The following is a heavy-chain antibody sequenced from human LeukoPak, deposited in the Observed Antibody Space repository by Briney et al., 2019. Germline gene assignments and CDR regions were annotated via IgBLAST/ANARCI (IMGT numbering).Heavy chain of an antibody. CDR3: ARDRVFDWLSCWFDP. CDR2: IIPIFGTA. Sequence: SVKVSCKASGGTFSSYAISWVRQAPGQGLEWMGGIIPIFGTANYAQKFQGRVTITADESTSTAYMELSSLRSEDTAVYYCARDRVFDWLSCWFDPWGQGTLVTVSS. J-gene: IGHJ5*02. D-gene: IGHD3-9*01. CDR1: GGTFSSYA. V-gene: IGHV1-69*13.